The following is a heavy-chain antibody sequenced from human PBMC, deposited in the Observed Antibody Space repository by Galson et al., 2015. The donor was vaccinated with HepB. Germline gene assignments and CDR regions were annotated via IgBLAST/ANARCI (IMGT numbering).Heavy chain of an antibody. CDR3: ARDWGGDYSSSWYDNAFDI. CDR2: ISSSSSYM. V-gene: IGHV3-21*01. Sequence: SLRLSCAASGFTFSSYSMNWVRQAPGKGLEWVSAISSSSSYMYYADSVKGRFTNCRDNAKNSLYLQMNSLRAEDTAVYYYARDWGGDYSSSWYDNAFDIWGQVTMVTVSS. J-gene: IGHJ3*02. D-gene: IGHD6-13*01. CDR1: GFTFSSYS.